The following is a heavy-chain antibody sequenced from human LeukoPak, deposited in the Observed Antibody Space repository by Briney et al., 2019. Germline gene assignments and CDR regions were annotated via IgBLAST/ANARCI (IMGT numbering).Heavy chain of an antibody. CDR2: FDPEDGET. D-gene: IGHD1-7*01. V-gene: IGHV1-24*01. CDR1: GYTLTELS. Sequence: ASVKVSCKVSGYTLTELSMHWVRQAPGKGLEWMGGFDPEDGETIYAQKFQGRATMTEDTSTDTAYMELSSLRSEDTAVYYCATGDWNYDEGKFDYWGQGTLVTVSS. J-gene: IGHJ4*02. CDR3: ATGDWNYDEGKFDY.